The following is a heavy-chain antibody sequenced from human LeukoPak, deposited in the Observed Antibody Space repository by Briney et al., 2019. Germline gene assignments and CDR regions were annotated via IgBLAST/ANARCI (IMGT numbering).Heavy chain of an antibody. Sequence: SETLSPTCTVSGYSISSGYYWGWIRQPPGKGLEWIRSIYHSGSTYYNPSLKSRVTISVDTSKNQFSLKLSSVTAADTAVYYCAREWEQNWFDPWGQGTLVTVSS. CDR3: AREWEQNWFDP. D-gene: IGHD1-26*01. CDR1: GYSISSGYY. CDR2: IYHSGST. J-gene: IGHJ5*02. V-gene: IGHV4-38-2*02.